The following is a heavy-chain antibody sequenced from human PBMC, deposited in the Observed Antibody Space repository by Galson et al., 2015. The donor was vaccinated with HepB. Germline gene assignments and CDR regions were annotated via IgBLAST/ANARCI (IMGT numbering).Heavy chain of an antibody. V-gene: IGHV3-20*01. CDR1: GFTFDDYG. CDR2: INWNGGST. Sequence: SLRLSCAVSGFTFDDYGMNWVRQAPGKGLEWVSGINWNGGSTHYADSVKGRFTISRDNAKNSLYLQMNSLRAEDPALYHCARDAHSGSYLGYAVHIWGQGTMVTVSS. J-gene: IGHJ3*02. CDR3: ARDAHSGSYLGYAVHI. D-gene: IGHD1-26*01.